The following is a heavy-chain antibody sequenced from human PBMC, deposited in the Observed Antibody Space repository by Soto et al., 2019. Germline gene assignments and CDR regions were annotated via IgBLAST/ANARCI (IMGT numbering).Heavy chain of an antibody. D-gene: IGHD5-18*01. J-gene: IGHJ3*02. CDR3: AGDRGYSSLDI. CDR2: IIPIFGTA. Sequence: QVQLVQSGAEVKKPGTSMKVSCKASGGTFSSYAICWVRQAPGHGLEWMGEIIPIFGTANYAQKFQGRVTITSDESTSTAYMELSSLRSEDTAVYYCAGDRGYSSLDIWGQGTMVTVSS. CDR1: GGTFSSYA. V-gene: IGHV1-69*01.